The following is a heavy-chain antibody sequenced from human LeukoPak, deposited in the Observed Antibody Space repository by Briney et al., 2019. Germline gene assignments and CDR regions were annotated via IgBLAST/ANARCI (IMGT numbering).Heavy chain of an antibody. CDR1: GYTFTSYA. J-gene: IGHJ5*02. CDR3: ARDCCDRVTAWFDP. CDR2: INAGNGNT. D-gene: IGHD2-21*01. V-gene: IGHV1-3*01. Sequence: ASVKVSCKASGYTFTSYAMHWVRQAPGQRLEWMGWINAGNGNTKYSQKFQGRVTITRDTSASTAYMGLSSLRSEDTAVYYCARDCCDRVTAWFDPWGQGTLVTVSS.